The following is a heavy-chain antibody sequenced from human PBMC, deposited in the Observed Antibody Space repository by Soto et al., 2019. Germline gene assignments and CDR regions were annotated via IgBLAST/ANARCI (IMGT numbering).Heavy chain of an antibody. CDR1: GGTFSSYA. Sequence: SVKVSCKXSGGTFSSYAISWVRQAPGQGLEWMGGIIPIFGTANYAQKFQGRVTITADESTSTAYMELSSLRSEDTAVYYCARNWNYYYYGMDVWGQGTTVTVSS. J-gene: IGHJ6*02. CDR3: ARNWNYYYYGMDV. D-gene: IGHD1-1*01. V-gene: IGHV1-69*13. CDR2: IIPIFGTA.